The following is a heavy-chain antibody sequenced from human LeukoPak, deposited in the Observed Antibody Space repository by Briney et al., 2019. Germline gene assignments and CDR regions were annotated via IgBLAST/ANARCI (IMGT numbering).Heavy chain of an antibody. D-gene: IGHD6-13*01. CDR3: ASLRVGSSFGYQYYIDV. V-gene: IGHV4-38-2*02. J-gene: IGHJ6*03. CDR1: GYSISSGYY. Sequence: SETLSLTCTVSGYSISSGYYWGWIRQPPGKGLEWIGSIYHSGRTFYNPSLKSRVTISVDTSKNQFSLKLSSVTAADTAVYYCASLRVGSSFGYQYYIDVWGKGTTVTVSS. CDR2: IYHSGRT.